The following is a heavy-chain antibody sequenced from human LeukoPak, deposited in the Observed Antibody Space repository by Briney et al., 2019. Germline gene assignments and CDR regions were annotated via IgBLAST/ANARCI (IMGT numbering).Heavy chain of an antibody. D-gene: IGHD3-10*01. J-gene: IGHJ4*02. CDR1: GFTFTNYA. V-gene: IGHV3-23*01. CDR3: AKVSYHYYGSGSYVLDY. Sequence: GGSLRLSCAASGFTFTNYAMTWVRQGPGKGLEWVAGISGSGGGTNYADSVRGRFTISRDSSKNTLYLQMNSLRAEDTAVYYCAKVSYHYYGSGSYVLDYWGQGTLVTVSS. CDR2: ISGSGGGT.